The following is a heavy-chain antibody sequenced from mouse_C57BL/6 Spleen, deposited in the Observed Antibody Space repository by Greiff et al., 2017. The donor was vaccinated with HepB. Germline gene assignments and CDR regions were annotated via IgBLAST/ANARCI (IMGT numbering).Heavy chain of an antibody. CDR1: GYTFTDYN. CDR3: ARRAYYYGSSYYVDY. J-gene: IGHJ2*01. Sequence: EVQLQQSGPELVKPGASVKIPCKASGYTFTDYNMDWVKQSHGKSLEWIGDINPNNGGTIYNQKFKGKATLTVDKSSSTAYMELRSLTSEDTAVYYGARRAYYYGSSYYVDYWGQGTTLTVSS. V-gene: IGHV1-18*01. D-gene: IGHD1-1*01. CDR2: INPNNGGT.